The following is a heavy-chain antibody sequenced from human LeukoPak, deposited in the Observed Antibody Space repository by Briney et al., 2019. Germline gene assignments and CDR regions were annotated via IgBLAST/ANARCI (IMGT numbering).Heavy chain of an antibody. J-gene: IGHJ4*02. CDR1: GYTFTGYY. V-gene: IGHV1-2*02. CDR2: INPNNSNT. CDR3: ARRFGRYESNGFYYGGFDY. D-gene: IGHD3-22*01. Sequence: GASVKVSCKASGYTFTGYYIHWVRQTPGQGLEWMGWINPNNSNTYYAQNFQGGVTMTRDTSINTAYLELSSLRSDATAVYYCARRFGRYESNGFYYGGFDYWGQGALVTVSS.